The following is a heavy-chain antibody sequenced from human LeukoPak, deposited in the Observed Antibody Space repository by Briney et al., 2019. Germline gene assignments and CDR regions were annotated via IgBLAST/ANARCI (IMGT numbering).Heavy chain of an antibody. D-gene: IGHD1-26*01. J-gene: IGHJ4*02. CDR1: GDSISSSTYY. Sequence: SETLSLTCAASGDSISSSTYYWGWIRQPPGKGLEWIGSLYYSGSTYYNPSLRSRVTISVDTSKNQLSLKVTSVTAADTAVYYCAGRDVSSGRYGLDYWGQGTLVTVSS. V-gene: IGHV4-39*01. CDR3: AGRDVSSGRYGLDY. CDR2: LYYSGST.